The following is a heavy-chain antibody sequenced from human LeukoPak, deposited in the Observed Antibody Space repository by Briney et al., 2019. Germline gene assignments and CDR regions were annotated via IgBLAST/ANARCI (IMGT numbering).Heavy chain of an antibody. J-gene: IGHJ4*02. Sequence: GGSLRLSCAASGFTFSSYSMNWVRQAPGKGLEWVSSISSGSSYIYYADSVKGRFTISRDNAKNSLYLQMNSLRAEDTAVYYCARDSDYGDYGDFDYWGQGTLVTVSS. CDR2: ISSGSSYI. CDR1: GFTFSSYS. V-gene: IGHV3-21*01. D-gene: IGHD4-17*01. CDR3: ARDSDYGDYGDFDY.